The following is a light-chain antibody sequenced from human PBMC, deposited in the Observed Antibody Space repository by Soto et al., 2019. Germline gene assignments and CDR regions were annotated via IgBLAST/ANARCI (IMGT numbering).Light chain of an antibody. J-gene: IGLJ3*02. Sequence: SALTQPASVSGSPGQSITISCTGTSSDVGGYNYVSWYQQHPGKAPKLMIYEVSNRPSGVSNRVSGSKSGNTAPLTISGLQAEDEADYYCSSYTSSSTRVFGGGTKLTVL. CDR3: SSYTSSSTRV. CDR2: EVS. V-gene: IGLV2-14*01. CDR1: SSDVGGYNY.